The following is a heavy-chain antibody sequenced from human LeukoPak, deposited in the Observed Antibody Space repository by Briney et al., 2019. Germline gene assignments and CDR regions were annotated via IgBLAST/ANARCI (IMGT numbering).Heavy chain of an antibody. V-gene: IGHV4-4*07. D-gene: IGHD5-12*01. J-gene: IGHJ6*03. CDR3: AKVARVTVATTVGTSYDYYYMDV. CDR1: GDSISSYY. Sequence: SETLSLTCTVSGDSISSYYWSWIRQPAGKGLEWIGRIHPSGSTNYNPSLKSRVTMSVDTSKNQFSLKLSSVTAADTAVYYCAKVARVTVATTVGTSYDYYYMDVWGKGTTVAVSS. CDR2: IHPSGST.